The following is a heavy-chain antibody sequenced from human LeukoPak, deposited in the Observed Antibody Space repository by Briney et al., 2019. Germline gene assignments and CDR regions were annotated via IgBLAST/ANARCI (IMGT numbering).Heavy chain of an antibody. CDR3: ARGRGVRGVHYYYYGMDV. Sequence: PSETLSLTCAVYGGSFSGHYWSWIRQPPGKGLEWIGEINHSGSTNYNPSLKSRVTISVDTSKNQFSLKLSSVTAADTAVYYCARGRGVRGVHYYYYGMDVWGQGTTVTVSS. D-gene: IGHD3-10*01. CDR1: GGSFSGHY. V-gene: IGHV4-34*01. J-gene: IGHJ6*02. CDR2: INHSGST.